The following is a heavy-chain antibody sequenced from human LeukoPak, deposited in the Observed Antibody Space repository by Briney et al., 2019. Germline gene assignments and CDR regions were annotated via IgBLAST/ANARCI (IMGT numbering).Heavy chain of an antibody. CDR1: GDSVPSNSAA. CDR2: TYYRSKWYS. CDR3: ARGPRQLDP. J-gene: IGHJ5*02. V-gene: IGHV6-1*01. Sequence: SQTLSLTCAISGDSVPSNSAAWSWIRQSPSRGLEWLGRTYYRSKWYSVSAVSVKSRITIKPDTSKNQFSLQLNSVTPEDTAVYYCARGPRQLDPWGQGILATVSS.